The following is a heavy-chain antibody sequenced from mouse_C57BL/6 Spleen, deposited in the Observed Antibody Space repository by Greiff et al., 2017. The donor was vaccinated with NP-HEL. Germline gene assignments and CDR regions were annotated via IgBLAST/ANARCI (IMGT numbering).Heavy chain of an antibody. CDR3: ARSSDYYGSSLGAMDY. CDR1: GYTFTSYW. CDR2: IDPSDSYT. V-gene: IGHV1-69*01. J-gene: IGHJ4*01. D-gene: IGHD1-1*01. Sequence: QVQLKESGAELVMPGASVKLSCKASGYTFTSYWMHWVKQRPGQGLEWIGEIDPSDSYTNYNQKFKGKSTLTVDKSSSTAYMQLSSLTSEDSAVYYCARSSDYYGSSLGAMDYWGQGTSVTVSS.